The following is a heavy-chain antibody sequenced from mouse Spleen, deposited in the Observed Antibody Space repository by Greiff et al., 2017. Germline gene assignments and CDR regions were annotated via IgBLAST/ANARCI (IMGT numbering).Heavy chain of an antibody. CDR3: ARDSSGYWGAY. V-gene: IGHV1-4*01. CDR2: INPSSGYT. Sequence: VQGVESGAELARPGASVKMSCKASGYTFTSYTMHWVKQRPGQGLEWIGYINPSSGYTKYNQKFKDKATLTADKSSSTAYMQLSSLTSEDSAVYYCARDSSGYWGAYWGQGTLVTVSA. J-gene: IGHJ3*01. CDR1: GYTFTSYT. D-gene: IGHD3-2*01.